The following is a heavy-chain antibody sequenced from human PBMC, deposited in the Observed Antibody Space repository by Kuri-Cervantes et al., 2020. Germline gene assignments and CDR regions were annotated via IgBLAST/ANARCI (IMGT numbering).Heavy chain of an antibody. J-gene: IGHJ4*02. D-gene: IGHD4-23*01. CDR1: GFTFSSYA. CDR2: ISGSGGST. Sequence: LSLTCAASGFTFSSYAMSWVRQAPGKGLEWVSAISGSGGSTYYADSVKGRFTISRDNSKNTLYLQMNSLRAEDTAVYYCAKDYGDGNPLDYWGQGTLVTVSS. V-gene: IGHV3-23*01. CDR3: AKDYGDGNPLDY.